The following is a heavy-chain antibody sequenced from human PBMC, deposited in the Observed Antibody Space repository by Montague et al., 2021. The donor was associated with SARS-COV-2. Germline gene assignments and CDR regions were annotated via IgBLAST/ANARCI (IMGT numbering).Heavy chain of an antibody. V-gene: IGHV6-1*01. CDR3: TRSWGWKEPHYYFDH. J-gene: IGHJ4*02. Sequence: CAISGDSVSSNSAAWNWIRQSPSRGLEWLGRTYFRSKWYSEYAFSVKGRITINADTSTNQFSLQVNSVTPEDTAIYYCTRSWGWKEPHYYFDHWGQGTLVIVS. D-gene: IGHD1-14*01. CDR2: TYFRSKWYS. CDR1: GDSVSSNSAA.